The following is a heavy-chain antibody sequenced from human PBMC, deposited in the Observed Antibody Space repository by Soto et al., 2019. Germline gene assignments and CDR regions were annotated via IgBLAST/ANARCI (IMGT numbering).Heavy chain of an antibody. CDR3: ARLTGYCSGGSCFFAGMDV. CDR1: GGSISSYY. V-gene: IGHV4-59*01. Sequence: SETLSLTCTVSGGSISSYYWSWIRQPPGKGLEWIGYIYYSGSTNYNPSLKSRVTISVDTSKNQFSLKLSSVTAADTAVYYCARLTGYCSGGSCFFAGMDVWGQGTTVTVS. J-gene: IGHJ6*02. CDR2: IYYSGST. D-gene: IGHD2-15*01.